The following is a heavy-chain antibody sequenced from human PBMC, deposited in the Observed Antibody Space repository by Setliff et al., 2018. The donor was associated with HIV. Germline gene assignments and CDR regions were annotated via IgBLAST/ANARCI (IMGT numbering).Heavy chain of an antibody. CDR1: YDTISTADYY. Sequence: SETLSLTCTASYDTISTADYYWSWIRQPPGKGLEWIGFVSYTGTTRYSPSLKSRITISIDTSKNQFSLQLSSVTAADTAVYYCARLSTTSRDFDSWSQGTLVTVSS. CDR3: ARLSTTSRDFDS. V-gene: IGHV4-30-4*01. D-gene: IGHD3-10*01. CDR2: VSYTGTT. J-gene: IGHJ4*02.